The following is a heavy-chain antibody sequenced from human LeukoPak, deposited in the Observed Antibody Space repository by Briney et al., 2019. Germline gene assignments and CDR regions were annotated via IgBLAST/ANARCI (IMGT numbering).Heavy chain of an antibody. D-gene: IGHD3-10*01. CDR1: GGSISSYY. CDR3: ARDRVGEARSGPYNWFDP. Sequence: SETLSLTCTVSGGSISSYYWSWIRQPAGKGLEWIGRIYTSGSTNYNPSLKSRVTMSVDTSKNQFSLKLSSVTAADTAVYYCARDRVGEARSGPYNWFDPWGQGTLVTVSP. V-gene: IGHV4-4*07. CDR2: IYTSGST. J-gene: IGHJ5*02.